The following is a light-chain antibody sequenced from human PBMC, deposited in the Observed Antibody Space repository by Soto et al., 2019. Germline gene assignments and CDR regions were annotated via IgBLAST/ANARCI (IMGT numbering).Light chain of an antibody. CDR3: QSYDSSLSGYV. Sequence: QSVLTQPPSVSGAPGQRVTISCTGSSSNIGAGYDVHWYRHLPGTAPKLLIYGNNNRPSGVPDRFSGSKSGTSASLAITGLQAEDEADYYCQSYDSSLSGYVFGTGTKLTVL. CDR2: GNN. CDR1: SSNIGAGYD. J-gene: IGLJ1*01. V-gene: IGLV1-40*01.